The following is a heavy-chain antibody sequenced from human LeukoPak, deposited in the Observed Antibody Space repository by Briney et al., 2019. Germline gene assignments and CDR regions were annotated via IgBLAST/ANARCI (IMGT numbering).Heavy chain of an antibody. Sequence: GASVKVSCKTSGYKFTDYYLHWLRQAPGQGPEWVGWINPQNGDTRYAQKILGRITLTRDTSITTGYMELDRLRSDDTAVYYCAREDDYYFNWGQGTLVTVSS. D-gene: IGHD2/OR15-2a*01. CDR2: INPQNGDT. V-gene: IGHV1-2*02. CDR1: GYKFTDYY. CDR3: AREDDYYFN. J-gene: IGHJ4*02.